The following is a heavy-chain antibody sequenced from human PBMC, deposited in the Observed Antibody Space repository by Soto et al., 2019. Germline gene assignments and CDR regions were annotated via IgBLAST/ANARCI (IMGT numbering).Heavy chain of an antibody. J-gene: IGHJ4*03. V-gene: IGHV3-48*01. D-gene: IGHD2-2*01. CDR3: ARDSLVVPAAIPYFDY. CDR1: GFTFSSYS. CDR2: ISSSSSTI. Sequence: GGSLRLSCAASGFTFSSYSMNWVRQAPGKGLEWVSYISSSSSTIYYADTVKGRFTISRDNAKNSLYLQMNSLRAEDTAVYYCARDSLVVPAAIPYFDYWGQGTTVTVSS.